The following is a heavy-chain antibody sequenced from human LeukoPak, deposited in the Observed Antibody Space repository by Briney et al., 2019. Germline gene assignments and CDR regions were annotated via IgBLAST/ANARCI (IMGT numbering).Heavy chain of an antibody. CDR1: GGSISSGDYY. CDR3: ARGRGAYYYDSSASSGMDV. J-gene: IGHJ6*04. CDR2: IYYSGST. V-gene: IGHV4-30-4*08. D-gene: IGHD3-22*01. Sequence: PSQTLSLTCTVSGGSISSGDYYWSWIRQAPGKGLEWIGYIYYSGSTYYNPSLKSRVTISVDTSKNQFSLKLSSVTAADTAVYYCARGRGAYYYDSSASSGMDVWGKGTSVTVSS.